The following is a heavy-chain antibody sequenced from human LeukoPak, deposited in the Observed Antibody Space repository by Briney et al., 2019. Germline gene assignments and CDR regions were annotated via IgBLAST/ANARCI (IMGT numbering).Heavy chain of an antibody. CDR1: GFSFSRDW. D-gene: IGHD5-18*01. CDR2: IKQDGSEK. V-gene: IGHV3-7*03. CDR3: AKERVDTAMVTGY. Sequence: GGSLRLSCAASGFSFSRDWMTWVRQAPGKGLEWVANIKQDGSEKYYVDSVKGRFTISRDNAKNSLYLQMNSLRAEDTAVYYCAKERVDTAMVTGYWGQGTLVTVSS. J-gene: IGHJ4*02.